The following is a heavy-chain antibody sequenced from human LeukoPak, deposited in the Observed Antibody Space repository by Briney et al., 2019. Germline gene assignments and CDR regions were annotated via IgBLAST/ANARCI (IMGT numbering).Heavy chain of an antibody. D-gene: IGHD3-3*01. J-gene: IGHJ6*03. CDR2: ISGSGGST. CDR3: AKSFTILGVAPHYMDV. Sequence: PGGSLRLSCAASGFTFSSYVMSWVRQAPGKGLEWVSGISGSGGSTYYADSVKGRFTISRDNSKNTLYLQMNSLRAEDTAVYYCAKSFTILGVAPHYMDVWGKGTTVTVSS. V-gene: IGHV3-23*01. CDR1: GFTFSSYV.